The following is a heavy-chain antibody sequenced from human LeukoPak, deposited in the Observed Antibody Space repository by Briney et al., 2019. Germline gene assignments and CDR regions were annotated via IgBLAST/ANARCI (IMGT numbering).Heavy chain of an antibody. Sequence: ASVKVSCKASGYTFTSYAMHWVRQAPGQRLEWMGWSNAGNGNTKYSQEFQGRVTITRDTSASTAYMELSSLRSEDMAVYCCARGRDGYNDFGYFDYWGQGTLVTVSS. J-gene: IGHJ4*02. V-gene: IGHV1-3*02. D-gene: IGHD5-24*01. CDR2: SNAGNGNT. CDR3: ARGRDGYNDFGYFDY. CDR1: GYTFTSYA.